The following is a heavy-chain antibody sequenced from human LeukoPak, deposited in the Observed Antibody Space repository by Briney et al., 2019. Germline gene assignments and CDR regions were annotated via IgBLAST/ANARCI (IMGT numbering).Heavy chain of an antibody. CDR2: IIPILGIA. J-gene: IGHJ4*02. D-gene: IGHD6-13*01. V-gene: IGHV1-69*04. CDR1: GGTFSGYA. Sequence: GASVKVSSKASGGTFSGYAISWVRQAPGQGLEWMGRIIPILGIANYAQKFQGRVTITADKSTSTAYMELSSLRSEDTAVYYCARVGQQLAGLDYWGQGTLVTVSS. CDR3: ARVGQQLAGLDY.